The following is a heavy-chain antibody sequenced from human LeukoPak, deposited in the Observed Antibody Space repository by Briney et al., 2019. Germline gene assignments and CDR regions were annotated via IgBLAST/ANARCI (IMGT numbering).Heavy chain of an antibody. Sequence: GGSLRLSCAASGFAFGSYWMSWVRQAPGKGLEWVATIEQDGSQKHHVDSVKGRFTISRDNAGSSLYLQMNSLRAEDTAVYYCAKDRDHSGSYCFDYWGQGTLVTVSS. V-gene: IGHV3-7*01. CDR3: AKDRDHSGSYCFDY. J-gene: IGHJ4*02. CDR1: GFAFGSYW. CDR2: IEQDGSQK. D-gene: IGHD1-26*01.